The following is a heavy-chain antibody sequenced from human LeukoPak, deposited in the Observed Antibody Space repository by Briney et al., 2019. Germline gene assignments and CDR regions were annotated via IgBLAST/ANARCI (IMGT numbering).Heavy chain of an antibody. CDR2: FYYTGST. CDR1: RDSIRRYY. CDR3: ARGPKTGYSSGWYWGYYYYGMDV. Sequence: SETLSLTCTVSRDSIRRYYWSWIRQPPGKGLEWIGCFYYTGSTNYNPSLKSRVTISVDTSKNQFSLKLNSVTDADTAVYYCARGPKTGYSSGWYWGYYYYGMDVWGQGTTVTVSS. V-gene: IGHV4-59*01. J-gene: IGHJ6*02. D-gene: IGHD6-19*01.